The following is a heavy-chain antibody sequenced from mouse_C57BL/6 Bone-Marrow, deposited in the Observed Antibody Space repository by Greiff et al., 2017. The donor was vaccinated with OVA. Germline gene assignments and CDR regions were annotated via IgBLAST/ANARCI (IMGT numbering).Heavy chain of an antibody. CDR2: IDPSDSYT. D-gene: IGHD2-12*01. Sequence: QVQLQQPGAELVRPGTSVKLSCKASGYTFTSYWMHWVKQRPGQGLEWIGVIDPSDSYTNYNQTFKGKATLTVDTSSSTAYMQLSSLTSEDSAVYYCARYEPYFDYWGQGTTLTVSS. CDR3: ARYEPYFDY. J-gene: IGHJ2*01. CDR1: GYTFTSYW. V-gene: IGHV1-59*01.